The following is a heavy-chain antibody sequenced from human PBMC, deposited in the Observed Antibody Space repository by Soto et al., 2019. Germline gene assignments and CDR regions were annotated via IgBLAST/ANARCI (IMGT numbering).Heavy chain of an antibody. CDR1: GFTFSDYY. CDR2: ISSSSSYT. J-gene: IGHJ6*02. Sequence: GGSLRLSCAASGFTFSDYYMSWIRQAPGKGLEWVSYISSSSSYTNYADSVKGRFTISRDNAKNSLYLQMNSLRAEDTAVYYCASLSPPEPYDPGDGMDVWGQGTTVTVSS. D-gene: IGHD5-12*01. CDR3: ASLSPPEPYDPGDGMDV. V-gene: IGHV3-11*06.